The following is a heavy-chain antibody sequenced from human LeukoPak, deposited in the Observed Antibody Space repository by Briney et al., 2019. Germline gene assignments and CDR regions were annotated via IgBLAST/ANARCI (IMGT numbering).Heavy chain of an antibody. J-gene: IGHJ6*03. CDR1: GFTLRNYG. CDR2: ISYDGSNK. D-gene: IGHD6-13*01. Sequence: GGTLRLSCAASGFTLRNYGMSWVRQAPGKGLEWVAVISYDGSNKYYADSVKGRFTISRDNSKNTLYLQMNSLRAEDTAVYYCAKSKQQLRNYYYYYMDVWGKGTTVTVSS. V-gene: IGHV3-30*18. CDR3: AKSKQQLRNYYYYYMDV.